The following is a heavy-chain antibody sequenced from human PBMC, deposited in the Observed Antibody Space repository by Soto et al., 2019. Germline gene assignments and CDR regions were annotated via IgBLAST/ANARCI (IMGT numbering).Heavy chain of an antibody. CDR1: GFTFSCSA. CDR2: ISSNGDST. CDR3: VKDRGFWECFLRA. Sequence: SLRLYCSATGFTFSCSAMHWVRQAPGKGLESVSAISSNGDSTYYADSVRGRFTSSRDNTKNTLYLQMSSLRAEDTAVYYCVKDRGFWECFLRAWGQGTLVTVSS. J-gene: IGHJ4*02. V-gene: IGHV3-64D*06. D-gene: IGHD3-3*01.